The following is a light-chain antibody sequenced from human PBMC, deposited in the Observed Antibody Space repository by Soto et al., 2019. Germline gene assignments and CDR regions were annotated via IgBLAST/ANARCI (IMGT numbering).Light chain of an antibody. CDR1: QSFSSY. CDR3: QQYGSLVT. CDR2: GAS. Sequence: EVVLTQSPGTLSLSPGDRVTLSCRASQSFSSYLAWYQQKPGRAPRLLIDGASSRATGIPDRFSGSGSGTDFTLTISRLEPEDLAVYYCQQYGSLVTFGQGTKVEIK. V-gene: IGKV3-20*01. J-gene: IGKJ1*01.